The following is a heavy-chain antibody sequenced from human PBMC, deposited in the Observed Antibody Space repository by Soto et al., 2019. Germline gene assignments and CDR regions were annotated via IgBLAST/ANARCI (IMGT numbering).Heavy chain of an antibody. D-gene: IGHD3-3*01. J-gene: IGHJ6*02. CDR2: ISTSESIK. V-gene: IGHV3-48*03. Sequence: EVQLVESGGGLVQPGGSLRLSCEVSGFTFSGYEMNWVRQAPGKGLEWGSYISTSESIKYYADSVKGRFTISRDNAKNTLYLQMNNLRVEDTAVYFCAREILTLFQVGRGKANYGLDVWGQGTMVIVSS. CDR1: GFTFSGYE. CDR3: AREILTLFQVGRGKANYGLDV.